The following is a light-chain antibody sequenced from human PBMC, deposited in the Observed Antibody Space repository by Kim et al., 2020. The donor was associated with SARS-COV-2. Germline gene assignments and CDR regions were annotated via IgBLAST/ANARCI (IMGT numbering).Light chain of an antibody. V-gene: IGKV1-39*01. CDR2: AAS. CDR3: QKTYNPPFT. Sequence: DIQMTQSPSSLSASVGDRVTITCRTSQNINSHLNWYHQKPGRAPKLLIYAASTLQGGVPSRFSGSGSETDFTLTISSLQPECFSAYCCQKTYNPPFTCGPGAKVNI. J-gene: IGKJ3*01. CDR1: QNINSH.